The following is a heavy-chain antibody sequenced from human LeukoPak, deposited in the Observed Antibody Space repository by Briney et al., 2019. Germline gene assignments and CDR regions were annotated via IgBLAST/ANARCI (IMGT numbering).Heavy chain of an antibody. CDR2: INSDGSGP. V-gene: IGHV3-74*01. CDR1: GFTFSNYW. D-gene: IGHD1-14*01. Sequence: GGSLRLSCVASGFTFSNYWMHWVRQAPEKGLMWVSKINSDGSGPDYADSVKGRSTISRDNAKNTLYLQMNSLRAEDTAVYYCARDVYGLGDYWGQGTLVTVSS. J-gene: IGHJ4*02. CDR3: ARDVYGLGDY.